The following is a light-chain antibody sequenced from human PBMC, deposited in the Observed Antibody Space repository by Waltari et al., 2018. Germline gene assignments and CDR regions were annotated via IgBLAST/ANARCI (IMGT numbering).Light chain of an antibody. CDR2: KDT. J-gene: IGLJ2*01. V-gene: IGLV3-25*03. Sequence: SYELTQPPSVSVSPGQTARITCSGDALPKQYTYWYQQKPGQAPVLVIFKDTERPSRIPERFSGSSSGATFTLTISGVQAEDEADYYCQSADTIATYVLFGGGTKLTVL. CDR1: ALPKQY. CDR3: QSADTIATYVL.